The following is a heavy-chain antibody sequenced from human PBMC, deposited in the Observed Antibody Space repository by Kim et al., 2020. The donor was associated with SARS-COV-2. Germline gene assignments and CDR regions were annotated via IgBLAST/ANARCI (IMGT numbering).Heavy chain of an antibody. D-gene: IGHD3-22*01. Sequence: YNPSLKSRVTISVDTSKNQFPLKLSSVTAADTAVYYCARGYYYDSRSAGYWGQGTLVTVSS. J-gene: IGHJ4*02. V-gene: IGHV4-34*01. CDR3: ARGYYYDSRSAGY.